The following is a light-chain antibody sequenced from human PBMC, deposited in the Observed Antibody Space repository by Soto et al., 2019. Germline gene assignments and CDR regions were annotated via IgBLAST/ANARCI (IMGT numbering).Light chain of an antibody. CDR1: QSISSY. V-gene: IGKV3-11*01. CDR3: HHYNTYST. Sequence: ETVLTQSPATLSLSPVERATLSCRASQSISSYLSWYQQKPGQAPRLLIYGASNRATGIPARFSGSGSGTDFTLTISSLEPEDFATYYCHHYNTYSTFGQGTKVDIK. J-gene: IGKJ1*01. CDR2: GAS.